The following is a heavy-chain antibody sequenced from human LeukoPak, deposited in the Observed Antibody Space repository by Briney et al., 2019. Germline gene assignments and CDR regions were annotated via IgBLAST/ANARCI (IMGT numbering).Heavy chain of an antibody. J-gene: IGHJ5*02. CDR1: GGSFSDYS. CDR2: INHSGST. CDR3: ARHGVATWFDP. Sequence: ASETLSLTCAVYGGSFSDYSWSWIRQPPGKGLEWIGEINHSGSTNYNPSLKSRVTMSVDTSKNQFSVKLSSVTAADTAVYYCARHGVATWFDPWGQGTLDTVSS. D-gene: IGHD2-15*01. V-gene: IGHV4-34*01.